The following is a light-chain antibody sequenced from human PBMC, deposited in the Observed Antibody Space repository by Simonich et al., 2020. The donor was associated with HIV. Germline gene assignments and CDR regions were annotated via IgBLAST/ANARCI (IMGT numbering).Light chain of an antibody. CDR1: QSVFYSSNNKNY. CDR3: HQYSSTPQT. CDR2: WAS. J-gene: IGKJ1*01. V-gene: IGKV4-1*01. Sequence: DIVMTQSPDSLAVSLGERATINCKSSQSVFYSSNNKNYLAWYQQKPRQPPKLLIYWASTRESGVPDRFSGSGSGTDFTLTISSLQAEDVAVYYCHQYSSTPQTFGQGTKVEIK.